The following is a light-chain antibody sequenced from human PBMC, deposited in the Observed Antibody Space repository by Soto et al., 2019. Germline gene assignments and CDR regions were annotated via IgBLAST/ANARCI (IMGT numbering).Light chain of an antibody. CDR2: AAS. CDR3: QQYYSYSWT. CDR1: QGISSY. Sequence: AIRMTQSPSSLSASTGDRVTITCRASQGISSYLAWYQQKPGKAPKLLIYAASTLQSGVPSRFSGSGSGTDFTLYFSCLQSEDFATYYCQQYYSYSWTFGQGTKVEIK. J-gene: IGKJ1*01. V-gene: IGKV1-8*01.